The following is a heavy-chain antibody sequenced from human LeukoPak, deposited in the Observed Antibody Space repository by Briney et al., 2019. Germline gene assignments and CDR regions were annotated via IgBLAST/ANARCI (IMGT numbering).Heavy chain of an antibody. CDR2: INTNTGNP. V-gene: IGHV7-4-1*02. D-gene: IGHD3-3*01. Sequence: ASVKVSCKASGYTFTSYAMNWVRQAPGQGLEWMGWINTNTGNPTYAQGLTGRFVFSLDTSVSTAYLQISSLKAEDTAVYYCARDRGGYYDFWSGPGRSYYYYGMDVWGQGTTVTVSS. CDR3: ARDRGGYYDFWSGPGRSYYYYGMDV. CDR1: GYTFTSYA. J-gene: IGHJ6*02.